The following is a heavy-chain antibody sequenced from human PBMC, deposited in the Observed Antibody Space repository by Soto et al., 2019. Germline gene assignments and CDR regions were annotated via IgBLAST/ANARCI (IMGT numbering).Heavy chain of an antibody. D-gene: IGHD3-10*01. CDR2: INDSGDI. CDR3: ARGLILWFGELSRRGGYYYYMDV. Sequence: QVQLQQWGAGLLKPSETLSLTCAAYGGSFGGYQWSWIRQTPGKGLEWIGGINDSGDINYNPSLKSRVTILVNSPKKQISLRLSSVTAADTAVYYCARGLILWFGELSRRGGYYYYMDVWGKGTTVTVSS. V-gene: IGHV4-34*01. CDR1: GGSFGGYQ. J-gene: IGHJ6*03.